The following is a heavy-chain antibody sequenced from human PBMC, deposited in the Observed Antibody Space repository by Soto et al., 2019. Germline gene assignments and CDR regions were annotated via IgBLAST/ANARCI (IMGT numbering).Heavy chain of an antibody. J-gene: IGHJ6*02. CDR3: ARDNITIFGVVIENYYYGMDV. V-gene: IGHV1-69*13. CDR1: GGTFSSYA. D-gene: IGHD3-3*01. Sequence: SVKVSCKASGGTFSSYAISWVRQAPGQGLEWMGGIIPIFGTANYAQKFQGRVTITADESTSTAYMELSSLRSEDTAVYYCARDNITIFGVVIENYYYGMDVWGQGTTVTVSS. CDR2: IIPIFGTA.